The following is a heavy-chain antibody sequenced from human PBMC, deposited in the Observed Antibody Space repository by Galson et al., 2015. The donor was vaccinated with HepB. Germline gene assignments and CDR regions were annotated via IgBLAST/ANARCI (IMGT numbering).Heavy chain of an antibody. D-gene: IGHD2-21*02. CDR1: GFTFSSYA. J-gene: IGHJ6*02. Sequence: SLRLSCAASGFTFSSYAMSWVRQAPGKGLEWVSAISGSGGSTYYADSVKGRFTISRDNSKNTLYLQMNSLRAEDTAVYYCAKDDDLPYCGGDCYHLAYYYYGMDVWGQGTTVTVSS. CDR3: AKDDDLPYCGGDCYHLAYYYYGMDV. V-gene: IGHV3-23*01. CDR2: ISGSGGST.